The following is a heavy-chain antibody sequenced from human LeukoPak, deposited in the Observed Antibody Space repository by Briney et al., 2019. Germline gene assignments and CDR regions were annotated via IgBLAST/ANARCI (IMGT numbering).Heavy chain of an antibody. CDR1: GGSISSYY. CDR3: ARGRNSFGIASSSWSHDASDM. J-gene: IGHJ3*02. Sequence: ETLSLTCTVSGGSISSYYWSWVRQAPGKGLEWVSVIYNDGSTYYIDSVKGRFTISRDNSKNTLYLQMSSLRAEDTAVYYCARGRNSFGIASSSWSHDASDMWGQGTMVTVSS. V-gene: IGHV3-53*01. D-gene: IGHD6-13*01. CDR2: IYNDGST.